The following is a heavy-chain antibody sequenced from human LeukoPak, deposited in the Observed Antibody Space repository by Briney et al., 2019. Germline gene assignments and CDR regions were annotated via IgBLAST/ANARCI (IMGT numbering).Heavy chain of an antibody. V-gene: IGHV1-2*02. D-gene: IGHD1-20*01. CDR2: INPNSGGT. CDR3: ARARSGYNWNPVAY. J-gene: IGHJ4*02. Sequence: GASVKVSCKVSGYNFSDYYMHWVRQAPGQGLEWMGWINPNSGGTNYAQKFQGRVTMTRDTSISTAYMELSRLRSDDTAVYYCARARSGYNWNPVAYWGQGTLVTVSS. CDR1: GYNFSDYY.